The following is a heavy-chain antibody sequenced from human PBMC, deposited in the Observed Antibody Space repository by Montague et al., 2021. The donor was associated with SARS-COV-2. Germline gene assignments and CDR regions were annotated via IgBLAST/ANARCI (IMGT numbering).Heavy chain of an antibody. CDR1: GGSISSGSYY. V-gene: IGHV4-61*02. D-gene: IGHD3-16*01. CDR2: IYTSGTT. Sequence: TLSLTCTVSGGSISSGSYYWSWFRQPAGKGLEWIGRIYTSGTTNYNPSLKSRVTISIDTSKNQYSLTVNSVTAADTAMYYCARDPGLAGYTAGLGYWGQGTLVTVSS. J-gene: IGHJ4*02. CDR3: ARDPGLAGYTAGLGY.